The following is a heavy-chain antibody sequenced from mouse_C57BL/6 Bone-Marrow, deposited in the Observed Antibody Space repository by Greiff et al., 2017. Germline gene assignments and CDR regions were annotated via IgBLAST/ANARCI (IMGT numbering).Heavy chain of an antibody. J-gene: IGHJ1*03. CDR1: GFNIKDYY. CDR2: IDPEDGDT. CDR3: TTNYGSSDWYFDV. V-gene: IGHV14-1*01. D-gene: IGHD1-1*01. Sequence: EVHLVESGAELVRPGASVKLSCTASGFNIKDYYMHWVKQRPEQGLEWIGRIDPEDGDTEYAPKFQGKATMTADTSSNTAYLQLSSLTSEDTAVYYCTTNYGSSDWYFDVWGTGTTVTVSS.